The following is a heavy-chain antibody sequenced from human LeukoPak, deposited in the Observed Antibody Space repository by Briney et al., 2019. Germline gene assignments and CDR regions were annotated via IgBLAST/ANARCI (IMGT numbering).Heavy chain of an antibody. V-gene: IGHV1-69-2*01. D-gene: IGHD2-2*01. CDR2: VDPEDGET. CDR3: ATADCSSTSCYLDY. Sequence: ASVKVSCKVSGYTFTDYYMHWVQQAPGKGLEWMGLVDPEDGETIYAEKLQGRVTITADTSTDTAYMELSSLRSEDTAVYYCATADCSSTSCYLDYWGQGTLVTVSS. J-gene: IGHJ4*02. CDR1: GYTFTDYY.